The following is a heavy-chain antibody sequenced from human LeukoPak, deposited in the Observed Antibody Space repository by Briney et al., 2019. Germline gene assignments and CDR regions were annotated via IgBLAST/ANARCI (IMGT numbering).Heavy chain of an antibody. V-gene: IGHV1-18*01. CDR2: ISAYNGNT. Sequence: ASVKVSCKASGYTFTSYGISWVRQAPGQGLEWMGWISAYNGNTNYAQKLQGRLTMTTDTSTSTAHMELRSLRSDDTAVYYCARAPQGRYFDWSPLLDGMDVWGQGTTVTVSS. J-gene: IGHJ6*02. CDR1: GYTFTSYG. CDR3: ARAPQGRYFDWSPLLDGMDV. D-gene: IGHD3-9*01.